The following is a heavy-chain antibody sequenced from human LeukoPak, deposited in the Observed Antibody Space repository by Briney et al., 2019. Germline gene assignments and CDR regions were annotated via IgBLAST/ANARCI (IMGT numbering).Heavy chain of an antibody. CDR2: INPKSGGT. CDR1: GYTFTGYY. V-gene: IGHV1-2*02. J-gene: IGHJ4*02. CDR3: ARSLFSPDY. Sequence: ASVKVSCKASGYTFTGYYMHWVRQAPGQGLERMGWINPKSGGTNYAQKFQGRVTLTRDTSISTAYMALNRLRSDDTAVYYCARSLFSPDYWGQGTLVTVSS.